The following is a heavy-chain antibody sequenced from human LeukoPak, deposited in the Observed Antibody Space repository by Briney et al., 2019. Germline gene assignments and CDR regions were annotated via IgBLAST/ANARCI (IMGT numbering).Heavy chain of an antibody. D-gene: IGHD4-17*01. CDR3: ARGIESYGDYGY. J-gene: IGHJ4*02. V-gene: IGHV4-59*01. CDR1: GGSISGSY. Sequence: SEALSLTCTVSGGSISGSYWSWIRQPPGKGLEWIAYMYNSGSTNYNPSLKSRVTISIDTSKNQFSLKLSSLTAADTAVYYCARGIESYGDYGYWGQGILVTVSS. CDR2: MYNSGST.